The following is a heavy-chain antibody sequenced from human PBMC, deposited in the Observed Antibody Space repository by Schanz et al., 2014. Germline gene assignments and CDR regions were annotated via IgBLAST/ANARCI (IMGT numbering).Heavy chain of an antibody. CDR2: ISSDGFNK. Sequence: QVQLVESGGGVVQPGRSLRLSCAGSGFSFSDYGMHWVRQAPGRGLEWVAVISSDGFNKFYADSVKGRFTISRDNSKNTLYLQMNSLRTEDTAVYFCAKSYDTSGYSGFDYWGQGTLVTVSS. J-gene: IGHJ4*02. D-gene: IGHD3-22*01. CDR1: GFSFSDYG. V-gene: IGHV3-30*18. CDR3: AKSYDTSGYSGFDY.